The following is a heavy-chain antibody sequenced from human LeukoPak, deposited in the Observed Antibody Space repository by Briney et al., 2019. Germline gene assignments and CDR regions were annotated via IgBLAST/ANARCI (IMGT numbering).Heavy chain of an antibody. V-gene: IGHV3-7*01. D-gene: IGHD6-13*01. Sequence: GGSLRLSCAASGFTFSSYWMSWVRQAPGKGLEWVANIKQDGSEKYYVDSVKGRFTISRDNAKNSLYLQMNSLRAEDTAVHYCARESESSSSPIDYWGQGTLVTVSS. CDR2: IKQDGSEK. J-gene: IGHJ4*02. CDR3: ARESESSSSPIDY. CDR1: GFTFSSYW.